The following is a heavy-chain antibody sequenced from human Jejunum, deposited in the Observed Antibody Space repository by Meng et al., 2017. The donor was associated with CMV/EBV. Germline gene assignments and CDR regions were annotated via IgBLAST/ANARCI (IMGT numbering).Heavy chain of an antibody. CDR1: VGSITSSSW. J-gene: IGHJ4*02. CDR2: IYHSGST. D-gene: IGHD2-21*01. V-gene: IGHV4-4*02. CDR3: AREVVNSDFDY. Sequence: VSVGSITSSSWWSWVRQPPGKGLEWIGEIYHSGSTNYNPSLKSRVTISVDKSKNQFSLKLSSVTAADTAIYYCAREVVNSDFDYWGQGTRVTVSS.